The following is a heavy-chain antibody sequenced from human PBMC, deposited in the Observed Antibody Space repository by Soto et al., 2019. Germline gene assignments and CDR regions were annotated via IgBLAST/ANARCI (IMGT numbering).Heavy chain of an antibody. CDR1: GFPFSAYN. Sequence: EVQLVESGGGLVKPGGSLRLSCTGSGFPFSAYNINWVRQAPGKGLEWVSSITVGSSHIYQPNSMKGRFTISRDDAKNSVFRKIDALRDGAPARYYCSRSPEVGARGASGGQGPRAPVPS. D-gene: IGHD3-16*01. CDR3: SRSPEVGARGAS. J-gene: IGHJ4*02. V-gene: IGHV3-21*01. CDR2: ITVGSSHI.